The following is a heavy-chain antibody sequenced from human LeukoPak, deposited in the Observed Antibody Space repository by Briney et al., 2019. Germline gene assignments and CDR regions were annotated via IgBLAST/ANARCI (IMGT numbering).Heavy chain of an antibody. D-gene: IGHD3-3*01. V-gene: IGHV4-39*07. Sequence: PSETLSLTCTVSGGSISSSSYYWGWIRQPPGKGLEWIGSIYYSGSTYYNPSLKSRVTISVDTSKNQFSLKLSSVTAADTAVYYCARDYDFWSGYQSYYFDYWGQGTLVTVSS. CDR3: ARDYDFWSGYQSYYFDY. J-gene: IGHJ4*02. CDR1: GGSISSSSYY. CDR2: IYYSGST.